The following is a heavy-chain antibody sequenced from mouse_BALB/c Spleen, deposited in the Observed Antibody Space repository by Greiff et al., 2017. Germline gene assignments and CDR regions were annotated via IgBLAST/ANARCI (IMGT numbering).Heavy chain of an antibody. J-gene: IGHJ4*01. V-gene: IGHV5-4*02. Sequence: EVQLVESGGGLVKPGGSLKLSCAASGFTFSDYYMYWVRQTPEKRLEWVATISDGGSYTYYPDSVKGRFTISRDNAKNNLYLQMSSLKSEDTAMDYCARGGYYYGMDYWGQGTSVTVSS. CDR3: ARGGYYYGMDY. CDR2: ISDGGSYT. CDR1: GFTFSDYY.